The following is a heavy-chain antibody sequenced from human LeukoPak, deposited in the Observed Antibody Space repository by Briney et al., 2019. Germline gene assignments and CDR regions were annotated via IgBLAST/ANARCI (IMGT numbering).Heavy chain of an antibody. Sequence: KSSETLSLTCTVSGDSISKNCWSWIRQAAGKRLEYIGRRCPHGSLDYNPSLKSRVTMSGDTSKNQISLKLTSLTAADTGVYYCGRVEGTAVADVWGQGTTVAVSS. V-gene: IGHV4-4*07. CDR3: GRVEGTAVADV. CDR2: RCPHGSL. D-gene: IGHD6-19*01. CDR1: GDSISKNC. J-gene: IGHJ6*02.